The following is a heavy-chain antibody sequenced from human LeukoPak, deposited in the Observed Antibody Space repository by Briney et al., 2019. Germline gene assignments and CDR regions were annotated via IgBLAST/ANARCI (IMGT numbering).Heavy chain of an antibody. CDR1: GFTFSSYE. V-gene: IGHV3-48*03. CDR2: ISSSGSTI. CDR3: AGLAAYFDY. J-gene: IGHJ4*02. Sequence: GGSLRLSCAASGFTFSSYEMNWVRQAPGKGLEWVSYISSSGSTIYYADSVKGRFTISRDNAKNSLYLQMNSLRAEDTAVYYCAGLAAYFDYWGQGTLVTVSS.